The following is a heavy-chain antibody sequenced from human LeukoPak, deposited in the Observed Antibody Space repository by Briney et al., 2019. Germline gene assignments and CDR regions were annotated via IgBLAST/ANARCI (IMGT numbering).Heavy chain of an antibody. V-gene: IGHV3-21*06. CDR1: GGSISSSNYS. CDR3: AKHLNSHDFVGNSFSS. CDR2: ISSSSNYR. Sequence: PSETLSLTCTVSGGSISSSNYSWGWIRQAPGKGLEWVSSISSSSNYRYFADSVNGRFTISRDNAKNSLYLQMNSLRAEDTAVYYCAKHLNSHDFVGNSFSSWGQGTLVTVSS. J-gene: IGHJ5*01. D-gene: IGHD1-1*01.